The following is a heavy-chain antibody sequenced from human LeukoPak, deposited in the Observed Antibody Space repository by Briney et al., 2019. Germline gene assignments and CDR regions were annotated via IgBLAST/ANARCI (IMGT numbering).Heavy chain of an antibody. CDR3: ARTYRTDYYGSGSYGGIDP. CDR2: IYYSGST. J-gene: IGHJ5*02. Sequence: SETLSLTCTVSGGSVSSSSYYWSWIRQPPGKGLEWIGSIYYSGSTYYNPSLKSRVTISVDTSKNQFSLKLCSVTAADTAGYYCARTYRTDYYGSGSYGGIDPWGQGTLVTVSS. CDR1: GGSVSSSSYY. D-gene: IGHD3-10*01. V-gene: IGHV4-39*01.